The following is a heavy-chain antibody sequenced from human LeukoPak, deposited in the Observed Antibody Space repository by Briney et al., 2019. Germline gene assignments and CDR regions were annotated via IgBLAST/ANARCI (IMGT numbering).Heavy chain of an antibody. D-gene: IGHD3-22*01. V-gene: IGHV4-59*01. CDR1: GGSISSSY. Sequence: PSETLSLTCAVSGGSISSSYWSWIRQPPGKGLEWIGYIYYSGSTNYNPSLKSRVTISVDTSKNQFSLKLSSVSSADTPVYYCARVPYDSSGYPYFDYWGQGTLVTVSS. CDR3: ARVPYDSSGYPYFDY. J-gene: IGHJ4*02. CDR2: IYYSGST.